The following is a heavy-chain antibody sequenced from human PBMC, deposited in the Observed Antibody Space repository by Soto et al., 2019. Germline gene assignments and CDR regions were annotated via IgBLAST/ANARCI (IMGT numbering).Heavy chain of an antibody. CDR3: VRWKAGAPDY. CDR1: GFIFSDHY. J-gene: IGHJ4*02. CDR2: TKNKANSYTT. D-gene: IGHD6-19*01. Sequence: EVQLVESGGGLVQPGGSLRLSCATSGFIFSDHYMDWVRQAPGKGLEWVGRTKNKANSYTTEYATSVKGRFSILRDDSKNSLNLQMNSLKTEDTAVYYCVRWKAGAPDYWGQGTLVTVSS. V-gene: IGHV3-72*01.